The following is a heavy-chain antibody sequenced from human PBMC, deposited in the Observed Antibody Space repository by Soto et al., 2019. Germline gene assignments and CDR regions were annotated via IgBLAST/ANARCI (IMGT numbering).Heavy chain of an antibody. CDR3: ARVATGSYDWFDP. J-gene: IGHJ5*02. CDR2: INSDGSTT. CDR1: GFTFSRYW. D-gene: IGHD1-26*01. Sequence: EVQLVESGGGLVQPGGSLRLSCAASGFTFSRYWMHWVRQAPGKGLVWVSRINSDGSTTSYADSVKGRFTIARDNAKNTLYLQMNSLRAEDTAVYYCARVATGSYDWFDPWGKGTLVTVSS. V-gene: IGHV3-74*01.